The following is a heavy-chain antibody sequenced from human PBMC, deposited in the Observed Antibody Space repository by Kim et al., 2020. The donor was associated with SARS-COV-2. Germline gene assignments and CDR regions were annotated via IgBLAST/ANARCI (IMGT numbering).Heavy chain of an antibody. V-gene: IGHV1-46*01. Sequence: ASVKVSCKASGYTFTSYYMHWVRQAPGQGLEWMGIINPSGGSTSYAQKFQGRVTMTRDTSTSTVYMELSSLRSEDTAVYYCARSLIVVVPAAILEYWGQGTLVTVSS. CDR3: ARSLIVVVPAAILEY. CDR1: GYTFTSYY. CDR2: INPSGGST. J-gene: IGHJ4*02. D-gene: IGHD2-2*02.